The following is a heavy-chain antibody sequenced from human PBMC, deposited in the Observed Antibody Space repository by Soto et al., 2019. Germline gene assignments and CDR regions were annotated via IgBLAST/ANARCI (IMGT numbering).Heavy chain of an antibody. CDR3: ASGYYDSSGPSP. CDR2: IYYSGST. D-gene: IGHD3-22*01. V-gene: IGHV4-30-4*01. CDR1: GGSICSGDYY. J-gene: IGHJ5*02. Sequence: SETLSLTCTVSGGSICSGDYYWSWIRQPPGKGLEWIGYIYYSGSTYYNPSLKSRVTISVDTSKNQFSLKLSSVTAADTAVYYCASGYYDSSGPSPWGQGTLVTVSS.